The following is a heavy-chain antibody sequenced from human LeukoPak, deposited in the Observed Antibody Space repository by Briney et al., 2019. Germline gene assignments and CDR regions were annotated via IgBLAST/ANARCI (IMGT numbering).Heavy chain of an antibody. CDR1: GFTFSSYW. CDR3: ATLGPPIY. Sequence: RSGGSLRLSCAASGFTFSSYWMHWARQAPGKGLMWVSRINSDASSILYADSVKGRFTISRDNAKNTLYLQMNSLRAEDTAVYYCATLGPPIYWGQGTLVTVSS. V-gene: IGHV3-74*01. CDR2: INSDASSI. J-gene: IGHJ4*02.